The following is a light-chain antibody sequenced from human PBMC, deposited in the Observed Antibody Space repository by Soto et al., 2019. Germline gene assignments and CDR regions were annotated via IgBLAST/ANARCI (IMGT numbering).Light chain of an antibody. J-gene: IGKJ2*01. CDR3: QQYVASPYT. CDR1: QSINSRS. CDR2: DAS. Sequence: DIVLTQSPGTLSLSPGERATLSCGASQSINSRSLAWYQQKPGQAPRLLIYDASSRATGIPDRFSASGSGTDFTLTISSLEPEDLAVYYCQQYVASPYTFGQGTKVEIK. V-gene: IGKV3-20*01.